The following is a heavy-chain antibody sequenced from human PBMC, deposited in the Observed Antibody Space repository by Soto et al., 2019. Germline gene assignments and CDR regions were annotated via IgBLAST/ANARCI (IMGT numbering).Heavy chain of an antibody. CDR2: INAGNGNT. Sequence: ASVKVSCKASGYTFTSYAMHWVRQAPGQRLEWMGWINAGNGNTKYSQKFQGRVTITRDISASTAYMELSSLRSEDTVVYYCARNYGAESGYWFDPWGQGTLVTVSS. CDR3: ARNYGAESGYWFDP. V-gene: IGHV1-3*01. J-gene: IGHJ5*02. D-gene: IGHD4-17*01. CDR1: GYTFTSYA.